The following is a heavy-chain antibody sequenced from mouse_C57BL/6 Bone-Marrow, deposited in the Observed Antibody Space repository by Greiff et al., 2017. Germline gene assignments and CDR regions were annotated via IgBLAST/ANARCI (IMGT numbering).Heavy chain of an antibody. CDR3: AREGPLRRPFAH. CDR2: IYPSDSET. J-gene: IGHJ3*01. D-gene: IGHD2-4*01. Sequence: VQLQQPGAELVRPGSSVKLSCKASGYTFTSYWMDWVKQRPGQGLEWIGNIYPSDSETHYNQKFKDKATLTVDKSSSTAYMQLSSLTSEDSAVYYCAREGPLRRPFAHWGQGTLVTVSA. V-gene: IGHV1-61*01. CDR1: GYTFTSYW.